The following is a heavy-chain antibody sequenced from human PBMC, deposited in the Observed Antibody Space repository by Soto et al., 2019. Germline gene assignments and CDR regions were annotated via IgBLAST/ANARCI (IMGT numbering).Heavy chain of an antibody. CDR2: IIPIFGTA. V-gene: IGHV1-69*01. Sequence: QVQLVQSGAEVKKPGSSVKVSCTASGGTFSSYAISWVRQAPGQGLEWMGGIIPIFGTANYAQKFQGRVTITADESTSTAYMELSSLRSEDTAVYYCARCFYDSSGPATYYYYGMDVWGQGTTVTVSS. D-gene: IGHD3-22*01. J-gene: IGHJ6*02. CDR3: ARCFYDSSGPATYYYYGMDV. CDR1: GGTFSSYA.